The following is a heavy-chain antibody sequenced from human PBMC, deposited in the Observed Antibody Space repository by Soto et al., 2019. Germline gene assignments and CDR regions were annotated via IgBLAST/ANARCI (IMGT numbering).Heavy chain of an antibody. CDR3: ARDRASMSAEAGFGYY. Sequence: ASVKVSCKASGYTFTSYGISWVRQAPGQGLEWMGWISAYNGNTNYAQKLQGRVTMTTDTSTSTAYMELRSLRSDDTAVYYCARDRASMSAEAGFGYYWGQGTLVTVSS. D-gene: IGHD6-13*01. CDR2: ISAYNGNT. CDR1: GYTFTSYG. V-gene: IGHV1-18*01. J-gene: IGHJ4*02.